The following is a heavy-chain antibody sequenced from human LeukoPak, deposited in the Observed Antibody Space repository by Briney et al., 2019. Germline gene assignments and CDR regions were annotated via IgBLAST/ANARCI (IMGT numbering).Heavy chain of an antibody. J-gene: IGHJ5*02. Sequence: GASVKVSCKASGYTLTGYYMHWVRQGPGQGREWMGWINPNSGDTNYAQRFQGRVTMTRGTSSSTAYMELSRLASDDTAVYYCARRLYCYDTSASGWFDPWGQGTLVTVSS. CDR1: GYTLTGYY. V-gene: IGHV1-2*02. D-gene: IGHD3-22*01. CDR2: INPNSGDT. CDR3: ARRLYCYDTSASGWFDP.